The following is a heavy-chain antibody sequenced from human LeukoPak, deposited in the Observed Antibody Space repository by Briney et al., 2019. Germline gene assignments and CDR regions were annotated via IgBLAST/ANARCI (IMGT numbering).Heavy chain of an antibody. V-gene: IGHV4-34*01. CDR3: ARAGYYYYYMDV. CDR2: INHSGST. CDR1: GGSFSGCY. Sequence: SETLSLTCAVYGGSFSGCYWSWIRQPPGKGLEWIGEINHSGSTNYNPSLKSRVTISVDTSKNQFSLKLSSVTAADTAVYYCARAGYYYYYMDVWGKGTTVTVSS. J-gene: IGHJ6*03.